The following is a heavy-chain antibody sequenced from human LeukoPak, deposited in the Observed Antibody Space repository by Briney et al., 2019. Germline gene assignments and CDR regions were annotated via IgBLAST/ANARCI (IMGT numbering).Heavy chain of an antibody. CDR3: ARALYDFWSGYYTAFDY. D-gene: IGHD3-3*01. Sequence: ASVKVSCKASGGTFSSYAISWVRQAPGQGLEWMGGIIPIFGTANYAQKFQGRVTVTTDESTSTAYMELSSLRSEDTAVYYCARALYDFWSGYYTAFDYWGQRTLVTVSS. CDR1: GGTFSSYA. J-gene: IGHJ4*02. V-gene: IGHV1-69*05. CDR2: IIPIFGTA.